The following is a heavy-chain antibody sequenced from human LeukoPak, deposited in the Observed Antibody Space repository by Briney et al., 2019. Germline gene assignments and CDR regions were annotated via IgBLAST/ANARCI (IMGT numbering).Heavy chain of an antibody. J-gene: IGHJ4*02. V-gene: IGHV3-48*02. Sequence: GGSLRLSCEASGFPFGSYVMSWVRQAPGKGLEWIAYINHNAEMIFYPDFVKGRFTISRDNAKSSLYLQMNALRYEDTAIYYCARDHDWAFDLWGQGTLVTVSS. CDR1: GFPFGSYV. CDR2: INHNAEMI. D-gene: IGHD3-9*01. CDR3: ARDHDWAFDL.